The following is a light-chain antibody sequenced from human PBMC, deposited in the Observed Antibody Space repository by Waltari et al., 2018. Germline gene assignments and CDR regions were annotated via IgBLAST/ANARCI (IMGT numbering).Light chain of an antibody. V-gene: IGKV6D-21*02. CDR2: YAS. Sequence: EIVLTQSPDFPSVAPKEKVTITCRASQRIGSNLHWYQQNPDQSPRHLIRYASQSIPGGPSRFSGSGSGTDFTLIINSLEAEDAAAYYCHQTGSLPETFGQGTKVEVK. CDR1: QRIGSN. CDR3: HQTGSLPET. J-gene: IGKJ1*01.